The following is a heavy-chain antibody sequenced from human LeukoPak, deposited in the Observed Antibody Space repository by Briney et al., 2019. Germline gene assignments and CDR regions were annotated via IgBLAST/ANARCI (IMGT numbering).Heavy chain of an antibody. CDR3: ARAGSSSWRPDFDY. CDR2: ISGSGGST. J-gene: IGHJ4*02. V-gene: IGHV3-23*01. CDR1: GFTFSSYS. Sequence: GGSLRLSCAASGFTFSSYSMSWVRQAPGKGLEWVSAISGSGGSTYYADSVKGRFTISRDNSKNTLYLQMNSLRAEDTAVYYCARAGSSSWRPDFDYWGQGTLVTVSS. D-gene: IGHD6-13*01.